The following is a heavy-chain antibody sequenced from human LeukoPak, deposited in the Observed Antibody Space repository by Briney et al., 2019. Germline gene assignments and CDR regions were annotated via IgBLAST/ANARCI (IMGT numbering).Heavy chain of an antibody. Sequence: ASVKVSCKASGYTFTNYGINWVRQAPGQGLEWMGWISAYNGNTAYAQNLQGRVTMTTDTSTSTAYMELRSLRSDDTAVYYCARDQWILRGSYWFDFWGQGTLVTVSS. V-gene: IGHV1-18*01. J-gene: IGHJ4*02. D-gene: IGHD1-26*01. CDR2: ISAYNGNT. CDR1: GYTFTNYG. CDR3: ARDQWILRGSYWFDF.